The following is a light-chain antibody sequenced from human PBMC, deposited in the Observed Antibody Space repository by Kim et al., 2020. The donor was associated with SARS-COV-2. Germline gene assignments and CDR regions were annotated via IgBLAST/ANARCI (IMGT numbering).Light chain of an antibody. CDR1: QDIRKY. V-gene: IGKV1-33*01. CDR3: KQYDNLRGIT. CDR2: DAS. J-gene: IGKJ5*01. Sequence: SVGERVTITCQASQDIRKYLKWDQDKPGKAPEHLISDASTWRTGVPSRFSESASGTHFTFNICNLQPEDSETYYCKQYDNLRGITFRRGTRLEI.